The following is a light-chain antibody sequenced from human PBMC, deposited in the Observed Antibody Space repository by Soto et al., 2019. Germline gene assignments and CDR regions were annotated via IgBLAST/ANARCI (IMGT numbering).Light chain of an antibody. CDR3: QQLLSYPIT. CDR1: QSVLYSSNNKNY. V-gene: IGKV4-1*01. Sequence: DIVMTQSPDSLAVSLGERATINCKSRQSVLYSSNNKNYLAWYQQKPGKAPKLLIYAASTLQSGVPLRFSGSGSGTSFTLTISSLQPEDFATYYCQQLLSYPITFGQGTRLEIK. J-gene: IGKJ5*01. CDR2: AAS.